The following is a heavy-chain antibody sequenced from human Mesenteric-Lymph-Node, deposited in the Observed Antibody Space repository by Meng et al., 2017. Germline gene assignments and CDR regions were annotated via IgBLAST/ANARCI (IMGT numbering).Heavy chain of an antibody. CDR3: ARLGSSGLGRDY. D-gene: IGHD3-10*01. Sequence: QTQLQESGPGLVKPSGTLSLTCAVYGGSFSGYYWSWIRQPPGKGLEWIGEINHSGSTNYNPSLKSRVTISVDTSKNQFSLKLSSVTAADTAVYYCARLGSSGLGRDYWGQGTLVTVSS. CDR1: GGSFSGYY. CDR2: INHSGST. V-gene: IGHV4-34*10. J-gene: IGHJ4*02.